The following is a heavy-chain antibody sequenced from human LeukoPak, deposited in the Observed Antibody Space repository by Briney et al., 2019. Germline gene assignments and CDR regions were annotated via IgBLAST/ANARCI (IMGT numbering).Heavy chain of an antibody. J-gene: IGHJ4*02. V-gene: IGHV3-23*01. CDR2: INSNGDEI. D-gene: IGHD6-6*01. CDR1: GFTFSTYA. CDR3: ANWIGSSSRDY. Sequence: GGSLRLSCAASGFTFSTYAMTWVRQAPGKGLEWVSGINSNGDEIYYADSVKGRFTISRDNSNNALYLQMDSLRAEDTAVYYCANWIGSSSRDYWGQGTLVTVSS.